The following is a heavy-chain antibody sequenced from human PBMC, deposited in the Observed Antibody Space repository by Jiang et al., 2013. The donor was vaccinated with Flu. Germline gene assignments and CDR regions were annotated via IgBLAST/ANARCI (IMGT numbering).Heavy chain of an antibody. V-gene: IGHV1-69*04. D-gene: IGHD2-2*01. Sequence: SCKASGGTFSSYTISWVRQAPGQGLEWMGRIIPILGIANYAQKFQGRVTITADKSTSTAYMELRSLRSDDTAVYYCAREVYCSSTSCNNWFDPWGQGTLVTVSS. CDR3: AREVYCSSTSCNNWFDP. CDR1: GGTFSSYT. CDR2: IIPILGIA. J-gene: IGHJ5*02.